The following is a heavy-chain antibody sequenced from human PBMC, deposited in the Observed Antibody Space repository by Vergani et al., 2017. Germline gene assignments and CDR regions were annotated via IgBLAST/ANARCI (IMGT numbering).Heavy chain of an antibody. D-gene: IGHD6-6*01. CDR2: ISKDGSNK. J-gene: IGHJ4*02. CDR3: ASGFTSTSSTSLDY. Sequence: QVQLVESGGGVVQPGRSLRLSCAASGFTFSPYAMNWVRQAPGKGLEWVAVISKDGSNKFYADSVKGRITISRDNYRKTVYLGMNSLIVEYPALYYYASGFTSTSSTSLDYWGQGSLLTVSS. CDR1: GFTFSPYA. V-gene: IGHV3-30-3*01.